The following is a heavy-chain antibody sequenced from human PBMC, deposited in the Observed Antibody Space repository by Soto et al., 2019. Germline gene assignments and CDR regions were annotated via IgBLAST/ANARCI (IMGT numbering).Heavy chain of an antibody. CDR1: GFTFSSYG. V-gene: IGHV3-33*01. Sequence: PGGSLRLSCAASGFTFSSYGMHWVRQAPGKGLEWVAVTWYDGSNKYYADSVKGRFTISRDNSKNTLYLQMNSLRAEDTAVYYCARVSRFGELGYYYYYYGMDVWGQGTTVTVSS. D-gene: IGHD3-10*01. CDR2: TWYDGSNK. J-gene: IGHJ6*02. CDR3: ARVSRFGELGYYYYYYGMDV.